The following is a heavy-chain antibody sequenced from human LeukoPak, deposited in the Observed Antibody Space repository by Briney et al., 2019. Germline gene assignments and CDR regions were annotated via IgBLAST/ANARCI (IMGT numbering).Heavy chain of an antibody. J-gene: IGHJ4*02. CDR2: IYYSGST. Sequence: PSETLSLTCTVSGGSISSSSYYWGWIRQPPGKELEWIGSIYYSGSTYYNPSLKSRVTISVDTSKNQFSLKLSSVTAADTAVYYCAGSLPPIAAAGRGKYYFDYWGQGTLVTVSS. D-gene: IGHD6-13*01. CDR1: GGSISSSSYY. V-gene: IGHV4-39*07. CDR3: AGSLPPIAAAGRGKYYFDY.